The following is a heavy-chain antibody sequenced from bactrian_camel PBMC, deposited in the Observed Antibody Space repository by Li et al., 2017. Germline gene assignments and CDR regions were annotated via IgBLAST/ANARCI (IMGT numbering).Heavy chain of an antibody. Sequence: HVQLVESGGGSVQAGGSLRLSCAASDHTSSFYCMAWFRQAPGKEREGVAAIDSEGSTAYADSVKGRFTISRNVLPERLSLQMTRLKAEDTAMYYCAAGPDWACLLVSTVENMGGQFKSWGQGTQVTVS. V-gene: IGHV3S53*01. CDR1: DHTSSFYC. J-gene: IGHJ6*01. CDR2: IDSEGST. D-gene: IGHD3*01. CDR3: AAGPDWACLLVSTVENMGGQFKS.